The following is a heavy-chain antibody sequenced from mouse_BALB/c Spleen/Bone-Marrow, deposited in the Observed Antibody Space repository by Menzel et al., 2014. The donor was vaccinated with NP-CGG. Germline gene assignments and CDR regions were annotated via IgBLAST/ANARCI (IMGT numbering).Heavy chain of an antibody. V-gene: IGHV1-5*01. CDR2: IYPGNSDT. CDR3: TCFYYDYDGLGWFAY. D-gene: IGHD2-4*01. CDR1: GYTFINYW. Sequence: EVQLQESGTVLARPGASVKMSCKASGYTFINYWMHWVKQRPGQGLEWIGAIYPGNSDTSYNQKFEAKAKLTAVTSTSTAYMELSSLTNEDSAVYYCTCFYYDYDGLGWFAYWGQGTLVTVSA. J-gene: IGHJ3*01.